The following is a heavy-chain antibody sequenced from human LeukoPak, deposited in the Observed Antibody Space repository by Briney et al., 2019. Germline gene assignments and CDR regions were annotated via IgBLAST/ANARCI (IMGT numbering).Heavy chain of an antibody. J-gene: IGHJ5*02. CDR3: ARARWLVFNWFDP. D-gene: IGHD6-19*01. CDR1: GGTFSSYA. Sequence: ASVKVSCKASGGTFSSYAISWVRQAPGQGLEWMGGIIPIFGTANYAQKFQGRVTITADESTSTAYMELSSLRSEDTAVYYCARARWLVFNWFDPWGQGTLVTVSS. V-gene: IGHV1-69*13. CDR2: IIPIFGTA.